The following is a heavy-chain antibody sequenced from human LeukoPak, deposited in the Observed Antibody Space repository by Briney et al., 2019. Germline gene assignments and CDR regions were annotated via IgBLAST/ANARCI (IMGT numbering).Heavy chain of an antibody. Sequence: GGSLRLSCAASGFTLSSYSMHWVRQAPGKGLEWVSSINSSSSYIYYADSVKGRFTISRDNAKNSLFLQMNSLRAEDTAVYYCARGLKHWFDPWGQGTLVTVSS. CDR1: GFTLSSYS. V-gene: IGHV3-21*01. J-gene: IGHJ5*02. CDR3: ARGLKHWFDP. CDR2: INSSSSYI.